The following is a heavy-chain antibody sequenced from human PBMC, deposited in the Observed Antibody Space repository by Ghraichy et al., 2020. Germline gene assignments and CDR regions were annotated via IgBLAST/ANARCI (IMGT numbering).Heavy chain of an antibody. CDR1: GDSLSEVY. Sequence: ASVKVSCKVSGDSLSEVYIHWVRQAPGQGLEWMGGLDPEEGEIIYAQKFQGRVTMTDDTSTNRAYMDLRRLRSDDTAVYYFVTADNWGSPAFDGWGHGTVVIVSS. V-gene: IGHV1-24*01. J-gene: IGHJ3*01. CDR2: LDPEEGEI. CDR3: VTADNWGSPAFDG. D-gene: IGHD7-27*01.